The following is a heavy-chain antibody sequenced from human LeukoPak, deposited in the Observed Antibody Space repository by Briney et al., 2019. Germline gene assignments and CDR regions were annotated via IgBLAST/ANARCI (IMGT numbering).Heavy chain of an antibody. Sequence: PGASLRLSCAASGFTFSSFDMHWVRQPTGQGLEWVSSIGTASDTYYPGPVEGRFTLSRDNAKNSLSLQMSGLTAGDTAVYYCARGPPRGKYYYMDVWGKGTTVTVSS. V-gene: IGHV3-13*01. J-gene: IGHJ6*03. CDR1: GFTFSSFD. D-gene: IGHD1-1*01. CDR3: ARGPPRGKYYYMDV. CDR2: IGTASDT.